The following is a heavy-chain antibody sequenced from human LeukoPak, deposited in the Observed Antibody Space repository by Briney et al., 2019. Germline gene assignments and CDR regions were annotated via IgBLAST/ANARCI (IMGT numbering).Heavy chain of an antibody. CDR2: IYYSGST. CDR3: ARGKVSTVTDYFDY. CDR1: GGSISSGDYY. V-gene: IGHV4-30-4*01. D-gene: IGHD4-17*01. Sequence: PSETLSLTCTVSGGSISSGDYYWSWIRQPPGKGLEWIGYIYYSGSTYYNPSLKSRVTISVDTSKNQFSLKLSSVTAADTAVYYCARGKVSTVTDYFDYWGQGTLVTVSS. J-gene: IGHJ4*02.